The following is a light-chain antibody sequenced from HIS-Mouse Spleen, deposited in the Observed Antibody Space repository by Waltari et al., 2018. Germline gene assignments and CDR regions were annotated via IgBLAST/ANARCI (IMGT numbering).Light chain of an antibody. CDR2: DVS. J-gene: IGLJ3*02. CDR1: SSDVGGYNY. Sequence: QSALTQPRSVSGSPGQSVTISCTGTSSDVGGYNYVSWYQQHPGKAPKLMIYDVSKRPSGVPDRFSGSKSGNTASLTISGRQAEDEADYYCFSYAGSWVFGGGTKLTVL. CDR3: FSYAGSWV. V-gene: IGLV2-11*01.